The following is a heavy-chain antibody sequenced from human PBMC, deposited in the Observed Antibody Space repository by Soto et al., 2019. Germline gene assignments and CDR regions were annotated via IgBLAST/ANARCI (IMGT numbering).Heavy chain of an antibody. J-gene: IGHJ6*02. CDR1: GYPFSSYD. D-gene: IGHD6-13*01. CDR2: MNPNSGNT. CDR3: GSLRQYSSSWYGYRKYARGSYYYGMDV. V-gene: IGHV1-8*01. Sequence: XPVKASCNASGYPFSSYDINWGRQATGQGPEWMGWMNPNSGNTGYAQKFQGRVTMTRNTSISTAYMELSSLRSEDTAVYYCGSLRQYSSSWYGYRKYARGSYYYGMDVWGQGTTVTVSS.